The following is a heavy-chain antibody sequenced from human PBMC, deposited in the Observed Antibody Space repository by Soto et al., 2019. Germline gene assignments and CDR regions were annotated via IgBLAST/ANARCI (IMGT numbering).Heavy chain of an antibody. D-gene: IGHD3-10*01. CDR2: IYYSGST. CDR1: GGSVSSSSYY. V-gene: IGHV4-39*01. CDR3: ARSITMVRGVIIIWFDP. Sequence: PSEILSLTCTVSGGSVSSSSYYWGWIRQPPGKGLEWIGSIYYSGSTYYNPSLKSRVTISVDTSKNQFSLKLSSVTAADTAVYYCARSITMVRGVIIIWFDPWGQGTLVTVSS. J-gene: IGHJ5*02.